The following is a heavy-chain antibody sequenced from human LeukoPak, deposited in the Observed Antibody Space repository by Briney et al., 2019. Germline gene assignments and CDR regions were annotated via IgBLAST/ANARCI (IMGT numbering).Heavy chain of an antibody. V-gene: IGHV3-30*18. J-gene: IGHJ5*02. CDR3: ANWFDP. CDR1: GFTFSNYG. CDR2: ISYDGSNK. Sequence: HPGGSLRLSCAASGFTFSNYGMHRVRQAPGKGLEWVAVISYDGSNKYYADSVKGRFTISRDNSKNTLYLQMNSLRAEDTAVYYCANWFDPWGQGTLVTVSS.